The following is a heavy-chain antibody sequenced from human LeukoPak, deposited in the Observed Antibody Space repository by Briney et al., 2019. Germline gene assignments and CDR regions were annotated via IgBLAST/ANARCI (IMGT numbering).Heavy chain of an antibody. V-gene: IGHV3-74*01. CDR2: INTDGSNT. Sequence: GGSLRLSCAVSGFPFSSYWMDWVRQAPGKGLVWVSRINTDGSNTDYADSVKGRFTISRDNAKRTLYLEMNSLTAEDTAIYYCARDASPYYVDHWGQGTLVTVSS. CDR3: ARDASPYYVDH. CDR1: GFPFSSYW. J-gene: IGHJ4*02.